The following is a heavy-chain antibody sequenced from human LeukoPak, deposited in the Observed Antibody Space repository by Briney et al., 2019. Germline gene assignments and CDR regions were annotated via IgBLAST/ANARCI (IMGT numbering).Heavy chain of an antibody. CDR3: ARDGGGSGGPGYYYHNMDF. Sequence: ASVKVSCKASGYTFTGYYMHWVRQAPGQGLEWMGWINPNTADTTYAHNFQGRISMTSDTSISTAYVELSRLTPDDTAVYYCARDGGGSGGPGYYYHNMDFWGKGPRSPSP. D-gene: IGHD6-25*01. CDR2: INPNTADT. CDR1: GYTFTGYY. J-gene: IGHJ6*03. V-gene: IGHV1-2*02.